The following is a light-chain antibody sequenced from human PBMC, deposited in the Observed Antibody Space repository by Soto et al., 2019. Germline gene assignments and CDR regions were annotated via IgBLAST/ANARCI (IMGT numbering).Light chain of an antibody. J-gene: IGKJ1*01. CDR1: ETVTGKY. V-gene: IGKV3-20*01. CDR3: QQYSSPPQT. Sequence: EIVLTQSPGTLSLSPADRATLSCTVSETVTGKYLAWYQQKVGQAPRLLIFAASNRATGIPDRFSGSGSGTDFTLTISRLEPEDFAMYFCQQYSSPPQTFGQGTKVDIK. CDR2: AAS.